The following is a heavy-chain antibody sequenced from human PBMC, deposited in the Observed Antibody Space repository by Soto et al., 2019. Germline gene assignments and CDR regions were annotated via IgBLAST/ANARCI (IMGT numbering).Heavy chain of an antibody. J-gene: IGHJ6*02. CDR1: GFNFNTYW. CDR2: IDTDGSRK. Sequence: GGSLTLSCAASGFNFNTYWMYWVRQAPGKGLEWVANIDTDGSRKNYVDSVKGRFIISRDNAKNSLFLQMNSLRAADTAVYYCGRVPLDGNYANGVDVWGQGTTVTVSS. CDR3: GRVPLDGNYANGVDV. D-gene: IGHD4-17*01. V-gene: IGHV3-7*03.